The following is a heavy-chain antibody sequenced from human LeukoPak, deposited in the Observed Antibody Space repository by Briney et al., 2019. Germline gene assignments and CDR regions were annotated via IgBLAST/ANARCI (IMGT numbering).Heavy chain of an antibody. D-gene: IGHD3-9*01. V-gene: IGHV4-59*01. CDR2: IYYNGAT. CDR3: AREYYDILTGYLQFDP. Sequence: PSETLSLTCSVSPGSFTSYYWTWIRQPPGKGLEWIGYIYYNGATNYNPSLQSRVTISIDTSKNQFSLNLRSVTAADTAVYYCAREYYDILTGYLQFDPWGQGTLVTVSS. J-gene: IGHJ5*02. CDR1: PGSFTSYY.